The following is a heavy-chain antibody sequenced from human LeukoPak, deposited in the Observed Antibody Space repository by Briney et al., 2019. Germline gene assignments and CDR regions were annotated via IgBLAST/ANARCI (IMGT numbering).Heavy chain of an antibody. CDR1: GGTFSSYA. Sequence: ASVTDSFMSSGGTFSSYAISWVRPAPGQGGEWMGGLIPIFGTANYPQKFQGGVTITADKSTRTPYMELSRLRSEDTPGYEFLRRASQHIRYYYYYYMDVWGKGTTVTVSS. CDR3: LRRASQHIRYYYYYYMDV. V-gene: IGHV1-69*06. J-gene: IGHJ6*03. D-gene: IGHD2-21*01. CDR2: LIPIFGTA.